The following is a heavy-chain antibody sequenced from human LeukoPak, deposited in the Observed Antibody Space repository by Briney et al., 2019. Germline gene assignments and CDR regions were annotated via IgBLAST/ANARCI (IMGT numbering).Heavy chain of an antibody. CDR3: ARDDYYDSSGYYNDGAPTGYYYYMDV. V-gene: IGHV4-30-2*01. CDR2: IYHSGST. J-gene: IGHJ6*03. D-gene: IGHD3-22*01. CDR1: GGSISSGGYY. Sequence: SQTLSLTCTVSGGSISSGGYYWSWIRQPPGKGLEWIGYIYHSGSTYYNPSLKSRVTISVDTSKNQFSLKLSSVTAADTAVYYCARDDYYDSSGYYNDGAPTGYYYYMDVWGKGTTVTVSS.